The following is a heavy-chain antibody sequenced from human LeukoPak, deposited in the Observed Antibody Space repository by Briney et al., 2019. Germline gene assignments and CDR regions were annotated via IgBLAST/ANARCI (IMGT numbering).Heavy chain of an antibody. Sequence: GGSLRLSCAASGFTFSSNYMSWVRQAPGKGLEWVSVIYSGGSTYYADSVKGRFTISRDNSKNTLYLQMNSLRAEDTAVYYCAKDHPDGYNSYFDYWGQGTLVTVSS. V-gene: IGHV3-66*02. D-gene: IGHD5-24*01. CDR3: AKDHPDGYNSYFDY. J-gene: IGHJ4*02. CDR2: IYSGGST. CDR1: GFTFSSNY.